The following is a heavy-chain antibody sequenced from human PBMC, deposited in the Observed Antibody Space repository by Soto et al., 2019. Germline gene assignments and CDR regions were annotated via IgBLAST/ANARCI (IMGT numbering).Heavy chain of an antibody. J-gene: IGHJ6*03. CDR3: AREGHFYMDV. Sequence: GGSLRLSCAGSGFTFGSNWMSWVRQAPGKGLEWVAKINQDGNEKYYVDSVKGRFTISRDNAKNSLYLKMNSLRAEDTAVYYCAREGHFYMDVWGMGATVTVSS. V-gene: IGHV3-7*01. CDR2: INQDGNEK. CDR1: GFTFGSNW.